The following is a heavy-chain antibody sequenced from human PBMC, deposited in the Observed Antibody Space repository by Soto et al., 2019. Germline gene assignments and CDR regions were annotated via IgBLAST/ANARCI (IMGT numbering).Heavy chain of an antibody. CDR1: GGSISSYY. Sequence: PSETLSLTCTVSGGSISSYYWSWIRQPPGKGLEWIGYIYYSGSTNYNPSLKSRVTISVDTSKNQFSLKLSSVTAADTAVYYCERDPVGGYFGCWGQGTLVTVSS. CDR2: IYYSGST. CDR3: ERDPVGGYFGC. V-gene: IGHV4-59*01. J-gene: IGHJ4*02. D-gene: IGHD3-3*01.